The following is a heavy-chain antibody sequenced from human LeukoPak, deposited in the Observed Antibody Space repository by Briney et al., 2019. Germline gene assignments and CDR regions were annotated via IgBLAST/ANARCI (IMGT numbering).Heavy chain of an antibody. V-gene: IGHV1-46*01. CDR1: GYTFTSYY. CDR2: INPSGGST. D-gene: IGHD6-19*01. J-gene: IGHJ6*04. CDR3: AREGVGGSPGYSSGPYGMDV. Sequence: ASVEVSCKASGYTFTSYYMHWVRQAPGQGLEWMGIINPSGGSTSYAQKFQGRVTMTRDTSTSTVYMELSSLRSEDTAVYYCAREGVGGSPGYSSGPYGMDVWGKGTTVTVSS.